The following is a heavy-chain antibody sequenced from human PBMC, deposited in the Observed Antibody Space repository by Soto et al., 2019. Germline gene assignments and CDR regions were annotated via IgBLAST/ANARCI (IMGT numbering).Heavy chain of an antibody. J-gene: IGHJ4*02. CDR2: INAGNGNT. D-gene: IGHD2-15*01. CDR3: ARGPGGPDGPGDY. V-gene: IGHV1-3*01. Sequence: GASVKVSCKASGYTFTSYSMHWVRQAPGQRLEWMGWINAGNGNTKYSQKFQGRVTITRDTSASTAYMELSSLRSEDTAVYYCARGPGGPDGPGDYWGQGTLVTVSS. CDR1: GYTFTSYS.